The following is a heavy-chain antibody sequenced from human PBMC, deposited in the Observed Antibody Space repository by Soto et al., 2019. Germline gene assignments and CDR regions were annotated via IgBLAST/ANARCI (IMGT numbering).Heavy chain of an antibody. Sequence: QEQLVESGGGLVKPGGSLRLSCAASGFTFSDYYMRWIRQAPGTGLEWVTYISSSGSTTYYADSVKGRFTISRDNAKNSLSLQMYSLRAEDTAVYYCARGNMVDPLVYYYGMDVWGQGTTVTVSS. V-gene: IGHV3-11*01. D-gene: IGHD2-15*01. J-gene: IGHJ6*02. CDR1: GFTFSDYY. CDR2: ISSSGSTT. CDR3: ARGNMVDPLVYYYGMDV.